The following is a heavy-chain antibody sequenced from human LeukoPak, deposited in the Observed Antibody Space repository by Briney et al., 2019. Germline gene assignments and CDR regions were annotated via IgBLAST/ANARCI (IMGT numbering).Heavy chain of an antibody. CDR2: IYTSGRT. Sequence: SETLSLTCTVSGGSISTYYFSWIRQPAGKGLEWIGHIYTSGRTDYNPSLTSRVTISVDTSKNQFSLKLSSVTAADTAVYYCARDRHCTSTSCHSDAFDVWGQGTLVAVSS. J-gene: IGHJ3*01. CDR1: GGSISTYY. V-gene: IGHV4-4*07. D-gene: IGHD2-2*01. CDR3: ARDRHCTSTSCHSDAFDV.